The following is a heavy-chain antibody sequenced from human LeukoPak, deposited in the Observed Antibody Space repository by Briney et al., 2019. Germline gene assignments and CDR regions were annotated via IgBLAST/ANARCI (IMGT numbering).Heavy chain of an antibody. CDR3: ARDKVVSVAGTESDAFDI. D-gene: IGHD6-19*01. CDR1: GFTFNNFG. Sequence: GGSLRLSCEASGFTFNNFGMHWVRQAPGKGLEWVAFIGYDESKKYYAESVKGRFTISRDNAKNSLYLQMNSLRAEDTALYHCARDKVVSVAGTESDAFDIWGQGTMVTVSS. J-gene: IGHJ3*02. V-gene: IGHV3-30*02. CDR2: IGYDESKK.